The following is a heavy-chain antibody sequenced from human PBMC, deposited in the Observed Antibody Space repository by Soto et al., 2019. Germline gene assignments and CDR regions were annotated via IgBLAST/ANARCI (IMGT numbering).Heavy chain of an antibody. CDR2: VWYDGSKK. V-gene: IGHV3-33*01. CDR3: ARENCGMDV. CDR1: GFPFSSYA. Sequence: QVQLVESGGGVVQPGRSLRLSCAASGFPFSSYAMHWVRQAPGKGLEWVAVVWYDGSKKFYAVSVKGRFTISRDDSKNTHYLQMNIRRAEDRAVYDCARENCGMDVWGQGTTVTVSS. J-gene: IGHJ6*02.